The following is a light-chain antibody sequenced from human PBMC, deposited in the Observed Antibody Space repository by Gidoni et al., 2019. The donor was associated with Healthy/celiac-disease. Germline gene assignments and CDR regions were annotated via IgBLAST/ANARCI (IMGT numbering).Light chain of an antibody. CDR2: GAS. J-gene: IGKJ1*01. Sequence: EIEMTQSPATLSVSPGERATLSCRASQSVSSNLAWYQQKPGQAPRLLIYGASTRATGIPARFSGSGSGTEFTLTISSLQSEDFAVYYCQQYNNWPPWTFXQXTKVEIK. V-gene: IGKV3-15*01. CDR1: QSVSSN. CDR3: QQYNNWPPWT.